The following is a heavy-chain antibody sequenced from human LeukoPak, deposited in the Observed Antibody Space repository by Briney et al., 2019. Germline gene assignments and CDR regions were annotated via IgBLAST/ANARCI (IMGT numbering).Heavy chain of an antibody. D-gene: IGHD6-13*01. V-gene: IGHV1-2*06. CDR3: ATSRDRIAAAGRDEFDY. Sequence: ASVKVSCKASGYTLTDYYIHWVRQAPGQGLEWMGRINPNSGGTNYAQKFQGRVTMTRDTSISTAYMELSRLSSDDTAVYYCATSRDRIAAAGRDEFDYWGQGTLVTVSS. J-gene: IGHJ4*02. CDR1: GYTLTDYY. CDR2: INPNSGGT.